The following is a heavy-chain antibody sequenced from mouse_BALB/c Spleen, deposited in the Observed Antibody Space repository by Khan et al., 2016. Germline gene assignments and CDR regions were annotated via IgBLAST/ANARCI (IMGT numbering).Heavy chain of an antibody. J-gene: IGHJ2*01. CDR3: ASSAFYFFDY. D-gene: IGHD3-1*01. Sequence: EVKLLESGGGLVQPGGSLKLSCAASGFDFSRYWMSWVRQAPGKGLEWIGEINIDSSTIYYTTSLKDKFIISRANAKKMLYLHMSKVESVDTALYYCASSAFYFFDYWGQGTTLTVSS. V-gene: IGHV4-1*02. CDR1: GFDFSRYW. CDR2: INIDSSTI.